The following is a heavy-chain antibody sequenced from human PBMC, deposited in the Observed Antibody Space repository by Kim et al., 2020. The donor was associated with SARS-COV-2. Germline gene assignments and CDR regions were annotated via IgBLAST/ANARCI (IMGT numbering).Heavy chain of an antibody. J-gene: IGHJ6*02. CDR1: GYTFTSYA. V-gene: IGHV1-3*01. CDR3: ARVGVATIVSYGMDV. Sequence: ASVKVSCKASGYTFTSYAIHWVRQAPGQRLEWMGWINGGNGNTKYSQKVQGRVTVTRDTSARTAYMDLSSLRSEDTAVYYCARVGVATIVSYGMDVWGQGTTVTVSS. D-gene: IGHD5-12*01. CDR2: INGGNGNT.